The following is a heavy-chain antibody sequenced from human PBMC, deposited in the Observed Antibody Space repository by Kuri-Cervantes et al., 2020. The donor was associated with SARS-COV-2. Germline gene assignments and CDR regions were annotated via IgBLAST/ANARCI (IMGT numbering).Heavy chain of an antibody. CDR2: IYYSGST. J-gene: IGHJ4*02. V-gene: IGHV4-31*03. CDR3: ARVGGNCSGGSCYFSGFDY. Sequence: SETLSLTCTVSGGSISSGGYYWSWLRQHPGKGLEWIGYIYYSGSTYYNPSLKSRVTISVDTSKNQFSLKLSSVTAADTAVYYCARVGGNCSGGSCYFSGFDYWGQGTLVTVSS. CDR1: GGSISSGGYY. D-gene: IGHD2-15*01.